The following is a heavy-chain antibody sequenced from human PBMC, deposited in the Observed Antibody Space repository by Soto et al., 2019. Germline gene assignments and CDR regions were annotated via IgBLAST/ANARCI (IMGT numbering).Heavy chain of an antibody. CDR2: ISPKSGAT. V-gene: IGHV1-2*02. CDR1: GYTFIDYY. J-gene: IGHJ4*02. CDR3: ARPPGYISDWYYFDL. Sequence: ASVRVSCKASGYTFIDYYMHWVRQAPGQGFEWLGRISPKSGATNYAQKFQGRVTMTWDTSLNTAYMELSSLISEDTAVYYCARPPGYISDWYYFDLWGQGTLVTVSS. D-gene: IGHD3-9*01.